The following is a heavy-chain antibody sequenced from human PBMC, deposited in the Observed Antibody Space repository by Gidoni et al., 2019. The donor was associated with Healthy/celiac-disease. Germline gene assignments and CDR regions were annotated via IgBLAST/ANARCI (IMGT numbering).Heavy chain of an antibody. J-gene: IGHJ4*02. CDR3: ARGNPLRRSSGIYYFDY. D-gene: IGHD6-13*01. CDR2: INPNSGGT. V-gene: IGHV1-2*04. CDR1: GYTFTGYY. Sequence: QVPLVQSGAEVKKPGASVKVSCKASGYTFTGYYMHWVRQAPGQGLEWMGWINPNSGGTNYAQKFQGWVTMTRDTSISTAYMELSRLRSDDTAVYYCARGNPLRRSSGIYYFDYWGQGTLVTVSS.